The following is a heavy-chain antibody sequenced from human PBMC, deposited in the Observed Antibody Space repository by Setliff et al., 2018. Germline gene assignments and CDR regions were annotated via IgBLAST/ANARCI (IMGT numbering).Heavy chain of an antibody. D-gene: IGHD3-3*01. CDR1: GGSISSYY. Sequence: PSETLSLTCTVSGGSISSYYWSWIRQPPGKGLEWIGHIYTSWSTVYNPSLKSRVTMSVDASKRQFSLKLTSVTAADTAVYYCARMSGFQYMDVWGKGTTVTVSS. V-gene: IGHV4-4*08. J-gene: IGHJ6*03. CDR2: IYTSWST. CDR3: ARMSGFQYMDV.